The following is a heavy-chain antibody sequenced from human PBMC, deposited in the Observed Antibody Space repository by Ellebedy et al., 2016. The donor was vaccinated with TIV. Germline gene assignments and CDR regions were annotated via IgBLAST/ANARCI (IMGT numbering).Heavy chain of an antibody. Sequence: ASVKVSXXASGYTFTGYYMHWVRQAPGQGLEWMGWINPNSGGTNYAQKFQGRVTMTRDTSISTAYMELSRLRSDDTAVYYCARVDCSSTSCYYYMDVWGKGTTVTVSS. V-gene: IGHV1-2*02. CDR2: INPNSGGT. CDR3: ARVDCSSTSCYYYMDV. J-gene: IGHJ6*03. CDR1: GYTFTGYY. D-gene: IGHD2-2*01.